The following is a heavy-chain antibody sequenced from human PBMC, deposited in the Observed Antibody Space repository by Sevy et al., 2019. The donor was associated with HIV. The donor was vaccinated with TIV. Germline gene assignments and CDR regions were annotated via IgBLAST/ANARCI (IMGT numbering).Heavy chain of an antibody. D-gene: IGHD3-9*01. CDR1: GFAFRTYA. J-gene: IGHJ4*02. CDR3: ARGPEWELTSFLAH. CDR2: ISLNGDNA. V-gene: IGHV3-30-3*01. Sequence: GGSLRLSCAASGFAFRTYAFHWVRQAPGRGLEWVGLISLNGDNAFYANSVRGSFTISRDNSMNTLYLELKNLTPDDTDVYYCARGPEWELTSFLAHWGQGTLVTVSS.